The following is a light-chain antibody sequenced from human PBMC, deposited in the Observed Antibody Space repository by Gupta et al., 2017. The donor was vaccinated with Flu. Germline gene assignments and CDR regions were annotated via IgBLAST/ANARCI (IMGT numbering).Light chain of an antibody. CDR3: QQYGTSPPYT. J-gene: IGKJ2*01. CDR1: QIVSSSY. CDR2: DAS. Sequence: TLSLSPGERATLSCGASQIVSSSYLAWSQQKSGLAPRLLIYDASNMATGIPDRFRGRGSGTDFTLTISRLEPEDFAVYYCQQYGTSPPYTFGPGTKPEIK. V-gene: IGKV3D-20*01.